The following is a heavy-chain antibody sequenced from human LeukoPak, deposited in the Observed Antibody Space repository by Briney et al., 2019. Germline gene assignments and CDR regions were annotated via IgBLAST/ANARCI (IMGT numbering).Heavy chain of an antibody. J-gene: IGHJ4*02. CDR2: IYYSGST. CDR3: ARVAGGVVPAAIEGDY. D-gene: IGHD2-2*02. CDR1: GGSFSGYY. V-gene: IGHV4-34*01. Sequence: SETLSLTCAVYGGSFSGYYWSWIRQPPGKGLEWIGYIYYSGSTYYNPSLKSRVTISVDTSKNQFSLKLSSVTAADTAVYYCARVAGGVVPAAIEGDYWGQGTLVTVSS.